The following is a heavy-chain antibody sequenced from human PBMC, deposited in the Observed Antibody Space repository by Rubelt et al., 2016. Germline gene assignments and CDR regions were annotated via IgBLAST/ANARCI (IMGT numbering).Heavy chain of an antibody. V-gene: IGHV3-33*03. CDR2: IWYDGSNK. Sequence: GGGVVQPGRSLRLSCAASGFTFSSCGMHWVRQAPGKGLEWVAVIWYDGSNKYYADSVKGRFTISRDNAKNVLYLQMHSLRVEDTAVYYCARNLWGSGSYYMYDYWGQGTLVTVSS. CDR1: GFTFSSCG. J-gene: IGHJ4*02. CDR3: ARNLWGSGSYYMYDY. D-gene: IGHD3-10*01.